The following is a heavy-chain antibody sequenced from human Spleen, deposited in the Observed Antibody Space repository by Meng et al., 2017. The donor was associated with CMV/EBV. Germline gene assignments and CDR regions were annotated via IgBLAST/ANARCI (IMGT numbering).Heavy chain of an antibody. CDR2: IAFEGSNK. CDR3: ARAGDTVEVSDPLRDNYYYYGMDL. D-gene: IGHD2-15*01. CDR1: GFTFSGYS. Sequence: GESLKISCAASGFTFSGYSMNWVRQAPGKGLEWVAFIAFEGSNKHYADSVKGRFTISRDSSKNTVYLHMNSLRGDDTAVYYCARAGDTVEVSDPLRDNYYYYGMDLWGQGTTVTVSS. V-gene: IGHV3-33*08. J-gene: IGHJ6*02.